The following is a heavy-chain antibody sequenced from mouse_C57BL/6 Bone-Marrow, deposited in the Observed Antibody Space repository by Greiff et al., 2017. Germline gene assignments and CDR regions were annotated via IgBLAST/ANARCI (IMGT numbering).Heavy chain of an antibody. CDR3: ARFGYYYGSSYFDY. Sequence: QVQLQQPGAELVKPGASVQLSCKASGYTFTSYWMHWVKQRPGQGLEWIGMIHPNSGSTNYNEKFKSKATLTVDKSSSTAYMQLSSLTSEDSAVYYCARFGYYYGSSYFDYWGQGTTLTVSS. D-gene: IGHD1-1*01. V-gene: IGHV1-64*01. J-gene: IGHJ2*01. CDR2: IHPNSGST. CDR1: GYTFTSYW.